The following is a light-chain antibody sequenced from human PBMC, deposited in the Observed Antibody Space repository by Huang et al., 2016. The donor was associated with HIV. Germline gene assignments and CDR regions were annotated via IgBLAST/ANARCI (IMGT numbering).Light chain of an antibody. CDR1: QSVSSN. V-gene: IGKV3-15*01. Sequence: EIVMTQSPATLSVSPGERATLSCWASQSVSSNLAWYQQRPGQAPTLLIYGAATRAPGITARFSGSGSGTEFTLTISSLQSEDFAVYYCHQYNDWPPGTFGQGTKVEIK. CDR3: HQYNDWPPGT. J-gene: IGKJ1*01. CDR2: GAA.